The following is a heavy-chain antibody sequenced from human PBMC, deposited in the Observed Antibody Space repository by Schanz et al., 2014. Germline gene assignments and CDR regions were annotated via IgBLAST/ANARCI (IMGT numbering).Heavy chain of an antibody. CDR2: VHSSGST. J-gene: IGHJ5*02. Sequence: QVQLQESGPGLVKPSETLSLTCTVSGGSIRGYYCSWIRQPPGKGLEWIGYVHSSGSTNYNSSLKGRATITVDTSKNQFPRNLSSWTAADTAVYYCARHLPGGYNNHGWFDPWGQGTLVTVSS. CDR3: ARHLPGGYNNHGWFDP. CDR1: GGSIRGYY. D-gene: IGHD4-4*01. V-gene: IGHV4-59*08.